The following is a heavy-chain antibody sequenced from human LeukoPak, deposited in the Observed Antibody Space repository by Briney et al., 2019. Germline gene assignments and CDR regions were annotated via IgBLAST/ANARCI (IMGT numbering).Heavy chain of an antibody. J-gene: IGHJ4*02. V-gene: IGHV4-39*07. CDR1: GGSISSSSYY. D-gene: IGHD5-24*01. CDR2: IYYSGST. CDR3: ARGGSRDGYNRPLDY. Sequence: SETLSLTCTVSGGSISSSSYYWGWIRQPPGKGLEWIGSIYYSGSTYYSPSLKSRVTTSVDTSKNQFSLKLSSVTAADTAVYYCARGGSRDGYNRPLDYWGQGTLVTVSS.